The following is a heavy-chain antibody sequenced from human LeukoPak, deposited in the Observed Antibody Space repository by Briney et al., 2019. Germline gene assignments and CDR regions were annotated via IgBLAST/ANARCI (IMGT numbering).Heavy chain of an antibody. V-gene: IGHV1-69*04. CDR1: GYTFTSYG. CDR2: IIPHLAIA. CDR3: ASGSRIRYFAWPHTTGDY. Sequence: SVKVSCKASGYTFTSYGISWVRQAPGQGLEWMGRIIPHLAIADYAQKFQGRVTITADKSTSTAYMEVSSLRSEDTAVYYCASGSRIRYFAWPHTTGDYWGQGTLVTVSS. D-gene: IGHD3-9*01. J-gene: IGHJ4*02.